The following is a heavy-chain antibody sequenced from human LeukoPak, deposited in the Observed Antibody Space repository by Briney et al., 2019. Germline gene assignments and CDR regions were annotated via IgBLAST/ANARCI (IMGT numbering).Heavy chain of an antibody. D-gene: IGHD6-6*01. CDR3: ARRGSSAGSFDY. Sequence: SETLSLTCAVSGCSISSGYYWGWIRQPPGKGLEWIGSIYHSGSTYYNPSLKSRVTISVDTSKNQFSLKLSSVTAADTAVYYCARRGSSAGSFDYWGQGTLVTVSS. CDR1: GCSISSGYY. J-gene: IGHJ4*02. V-gene: IGHV4-38-2*01. CDR2: IYHSGST.